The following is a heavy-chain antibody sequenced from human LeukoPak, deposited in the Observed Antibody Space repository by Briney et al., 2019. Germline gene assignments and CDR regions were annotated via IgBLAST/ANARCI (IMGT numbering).Heavy chain of an antibody. CDR2: INPNSGGT. V-gene: IGHV1-2*02. Sequence: ASVKVSCKASGYTFTGYYMHWVRQAPGQGLEWMGWINPNSGGTNYAQKFQGRVTMTRDTSISTAYMELSRLRSDDTAVYYCARVGIVVVPAAMEDYYYYMDVWGKGTTVTVSS. CDR1: GYTFTGYY. CDR3: ARVGIVVVPAAMEDYYYYMDV. D-gene: IGHD2-2*03. J-gene: IGHJ6*03.